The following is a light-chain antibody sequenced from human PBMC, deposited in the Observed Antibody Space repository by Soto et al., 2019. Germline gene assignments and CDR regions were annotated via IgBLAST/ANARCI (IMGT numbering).Light chain of an antibody. CDR2: WGS. CDR1: QSLLHSNGDNY. V-gene: IGKV2-28*01. CDR3: MQALQTPWT. J-gene: IGKJ1*01. Sequence: DIVMTQSPLSLPVTPGEPASISCRSSQSLLHSNGDNYLAWYLQKPGQSPQLLIYWGSNRASGVPDRFSGSGSGTDFTLKISRVEAEDGGVYYCMQALQTPWTFGQGTKVDIK.